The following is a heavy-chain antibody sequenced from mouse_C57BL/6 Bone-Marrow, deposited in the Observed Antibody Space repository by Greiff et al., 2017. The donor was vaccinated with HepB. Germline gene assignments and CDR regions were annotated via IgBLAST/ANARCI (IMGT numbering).Heavy chain of an antibody. Sequence: VQLQESGAELARPGASVKLSCKASGYTFTSYGISWVKQRTGQGLEWIGEIYPRSGNTYYNEKFKGKATLTADKSSSTAYMELRSLTSEDSAVYFCARERCYYYGSRPWFAYWGQGTLVTVSA. J-gene: IGHJ3*01. V-gene: IGHV1-81*01. CDR3: ARERCYYYGSRPWFAY. CDR1: GYTFTSYG. D-gene: IGHD1-1*01. CDR2: IYPRSGNT.